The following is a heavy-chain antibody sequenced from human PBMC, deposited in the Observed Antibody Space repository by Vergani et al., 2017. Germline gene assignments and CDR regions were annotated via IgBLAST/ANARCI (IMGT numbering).Heavy chain of an antibody. D-gene: IGHD3-22*01. CDR1: GDSISSGVYS. CDR3: ARMEGYDEGDAFRIGYFDS. CDR2: IYSTGST. Sequence: QVQLQESGPGLVKPSQTLSLTCSVSGDSISSGVYSWNWIRQHPGKGLEWIGYIYSTGSTHHNPSLRRRINMSVDTSKHQFSLKLNSVTAADTAMYYCARMEGYDEGDAFRIGYFDSWGPGILVTVSS. V-gene: IGHV4-31*03. J-gene: IGHJ4*02.